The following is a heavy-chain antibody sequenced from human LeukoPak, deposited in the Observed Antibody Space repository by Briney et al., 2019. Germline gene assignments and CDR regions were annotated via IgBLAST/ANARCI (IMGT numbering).Heavy chain of an antibody. CDR2: INPNSGGT. CDR1: GYTFTGYY. D-gene: IGHD1-26*01. CDR3: ARNPYSGSYHFYYYYYGMDV. V-gene: IGHV1-2*02. Sequence: GASVKVSCKASGYTFTGYYMHWVRQAPGQGLEWMGWINPNSGGTNYAQKFQGRVTMTRDTSISTAYMELSRLRSDDTAVYYCARNPYSGSYHFYYYYYGMDVWGQGTTVTVSS. J-gene: IGHJ6*02.